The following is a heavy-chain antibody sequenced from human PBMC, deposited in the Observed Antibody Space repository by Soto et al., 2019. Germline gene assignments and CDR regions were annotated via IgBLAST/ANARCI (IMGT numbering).Heavy chain of an antibody. CDR3: ARGAVAGTRANDY. CDR2: ISHDGSNQ. D-gene: IGHD6-13*01. V-gene: IGHV3-30*03. CDR1: GFTLRTSG. J-gene: IGHJ4*02. Sequence: PGGSLRLSCVASGFTLRTSGMHWVRQAPSKGLEWVAVISHDGSNQFYAESVKGRFTISRDNSKNMLYLQMNSLRSDDTAVYYCARGAVAGTRANDYWGQGTLVTVSS.